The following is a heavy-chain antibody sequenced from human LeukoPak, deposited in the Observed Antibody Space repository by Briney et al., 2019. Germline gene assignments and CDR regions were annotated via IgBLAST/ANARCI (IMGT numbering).Heavy chain of an antibody. CDR3: ARVGVTTDNWFDP. D-gene: IGHD2-21*02. Sequence: ASVKVSCKASGGTFSSYAISWVRQAPGQGLEWMGGIIPIFGTANYAQKFQGRVTMTRNTSLRTAYMELSSLRSDDTAVYYCARVGVTTDNWFDPWGQGTLVTVAS. V-gene: IGHV1-69*05. J-gene: IGHJ5*02. CDR1: GGTFSSYA. CDR2: IIPIFGTA.